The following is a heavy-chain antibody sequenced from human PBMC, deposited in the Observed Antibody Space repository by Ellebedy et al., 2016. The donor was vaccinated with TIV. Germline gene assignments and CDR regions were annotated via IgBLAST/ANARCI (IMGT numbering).Heavy chain of an antibody. V-gene: IGHV3-74*01. Sequence: GGSLRLSXTASGFTFSNYWMHWVRQAPGKGLVWVSRIKGDGSSTSYADSVMGRFTISRDNTRNTLSLQMNSLRAEDTALYYCVRDGVGAPPFDYWGQGTLVTVSS. CDR2: IKGDGSST. CDR1: GFTFSNYW. D-gene: IGHD1-26*01. CDR3: VRDGVGAPPFDY. J-gene: IGHJ4*02.